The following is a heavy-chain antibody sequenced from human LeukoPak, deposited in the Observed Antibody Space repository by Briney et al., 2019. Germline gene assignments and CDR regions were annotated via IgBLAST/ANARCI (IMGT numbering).Heavy chain of an antibody. D-gene: IGHD3-9*01. CDR2: INPNSGGT. J-gene: IGHJ1*01. Sequence: ASVKVSCKASGYTFTGYYMHWVRQAPGQGLEWMGWINPNSGGTNYAQKFQGRVTMTRDTSISTAYMELSRLRSDDTAVYYCARDLVSGLPQLQHWGQGTLVTVSS. CDR1: GYTFTGYY. V-gene: IGHV1-2*02. CDR3: ARDLVSGLPQLQH.